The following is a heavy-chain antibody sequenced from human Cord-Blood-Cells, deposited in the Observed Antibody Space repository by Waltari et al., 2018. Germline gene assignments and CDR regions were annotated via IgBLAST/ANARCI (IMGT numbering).Heavy chain of an antibody. D-gene: IGHD6-13*01. Sequence: EVQLVQSGAEVKKPGESLKISCKGSGYSFTSYWIGWVRQMPGKGLEWMGIIYPGNSDTRYSPSLQGQVTISADKSISTAYLEWSSLKASDTAMYYCARRGIAAAGTADWFDPWGQGTLVTVSS. J-gene: IGHJ5*02. CDR3: ARRGIAAAGTADWFDP. CDR2: IYPGNSDT. CDR1: GYSFTSYW. V-gene: IGHV5-51*03.